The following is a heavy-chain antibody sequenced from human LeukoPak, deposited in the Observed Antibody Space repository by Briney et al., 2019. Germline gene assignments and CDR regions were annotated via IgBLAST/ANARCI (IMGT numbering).Heavy chain of an antibody. Sequence: PGGSLRLSCAASGFTFSSYSMNWVRQAPGKGLEWVSYISSSSSTIYYADSVKGRFTISRDNAKNSLYLQMNSLRAEDTAVYYCATAYYDFWSGYYGRDYFDYWGQGTLVTVSS. V-gene: IGHV3-48*01. D-gene: IGHD3-3*01. CDR3: ATAYYDFWSGYYGRDYFDY. J-gene: IGHJ4*02. CDR2: ISSSSSTI. CDR1: GFTFSSYS.